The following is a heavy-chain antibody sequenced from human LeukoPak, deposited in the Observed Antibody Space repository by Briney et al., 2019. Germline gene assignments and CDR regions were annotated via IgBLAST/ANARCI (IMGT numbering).Heavy chain of an antibody. D-gene: IGHD2-2*01. J-gene: IGHJ3*02. V-gene: IGHV4-38-2*02. CDR2: ICHSGST. Sequence: PSETLSLTCAVSGYSISSGYYWGWIRQPPGKGLEWIGSICHSGSTYYNPSLKSRVTISVDTSKNQFSLKLSSVTAADTAVYYCARDRSRIVVVPAAMNDAFDIWGQGTMVTVSS. CDR1: GYSISSGYY. CDR3: ARDRSRIVVVPAAMNDAFDI.